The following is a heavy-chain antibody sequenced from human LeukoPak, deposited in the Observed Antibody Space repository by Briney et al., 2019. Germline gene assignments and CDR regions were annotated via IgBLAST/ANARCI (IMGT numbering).Heavy chain of an antibody. V-gene: IGHV1-69*13. D-gene: IGHD5-12*01. CDR1: GGTVSSYA. Sequence: ASVTVSCKASGGTVSSYAISWVRQAPGQGLEWMGGIITIFGTANYAQKFQGRVTITADESTSTAYMELSSLRSEDTAVYYCARVRERGLSGYDYNWFDPWGQGTLVTVSS. J-gene: IGHJ5*02. CDR2: IITIFGTA. CDR3: ARVRERGLSGYDYNWFDP.